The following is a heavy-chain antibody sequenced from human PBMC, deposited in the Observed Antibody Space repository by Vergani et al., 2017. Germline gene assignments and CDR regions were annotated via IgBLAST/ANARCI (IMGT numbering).Heavy chain of an antibody. Sequence: VQLLESGGGLVQPGGSLRLSCAASGFTFSSYAMSWVRQAPGKXLEWVSAISGSGGSTYYADSVKGRFTISRDNSKNTLYLQMNSLRAEDTAVYYCAKDQIAASGAVAGPGYYFDYWGQGTLVTVSS. V-gene: IGHV3-23*01. D-gene: IGHD6-19*01. CDR1: GFTFSSYA. CDR2: ISGSGGST. J-gene: IGHJ4*02. CDR3: AKDQIAASGAVAGPGYYFDY.